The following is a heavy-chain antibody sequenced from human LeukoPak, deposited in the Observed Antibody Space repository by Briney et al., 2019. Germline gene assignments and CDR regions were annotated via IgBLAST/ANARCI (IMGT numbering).Heavy chain of an antibody. D-gene: IGHD2-8*01. V-gene: IGHV1-8*01. CDR3: ARVNGLPDY. J-gene: IGHJ4*02. Sequence: GASVTVSCKASGYTFTSYDINWVRQAPGQGLEWMGWMNPKSGYTGYAQKFQGKVTMTRDTSISTAYMEVSSLTFDDTAIYYCARVNGLPDYWGQGTLVTVSS. CDR2: MNPKSGYT. CDR1: GYTFTSYD.